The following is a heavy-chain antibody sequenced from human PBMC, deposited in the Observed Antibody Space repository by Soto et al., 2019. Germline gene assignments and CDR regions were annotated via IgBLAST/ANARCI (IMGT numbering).Heavy chain of an antibody. CDR2: IYYSGST. J-gene: IGHJ5*02. CDR3: ARDRVAVAGRWWFDP. D-gene: IGHD6-19*01. V-gene: IGHV4-59*01. Sequence: SGTLSLTCTVSGGSISSYYWSWIRQPPGKGLEWIGYIYYSGSTNYNPSLKSRATISVDTSKNQFSLKLSSVTAADTAVYYCARDRVAVAGRWWFDPWGQGTLVTVSS. CDR1: GGSISSYY.